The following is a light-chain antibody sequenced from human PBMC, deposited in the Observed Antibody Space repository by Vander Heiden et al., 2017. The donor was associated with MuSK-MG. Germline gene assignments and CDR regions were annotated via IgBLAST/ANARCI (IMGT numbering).Light chain of an antibody. CDR2: VCS. CDR3: CSYTNSSTLGVGV. V-gene: IGLV2-14*01. CDR1: SSDIGGYDY. J-gene: IGLJ1*01. Sequence: SALTHPASLFGSPEHPIPISCTGRSSDIGGYDYVSWYQQHPGTAPTPMLVVCSNRPAGVSNRFSCSKSGYTDSLTMSRLQAEDEADDYCCSYTNSSTLGVGVFGTGTKLTVL.